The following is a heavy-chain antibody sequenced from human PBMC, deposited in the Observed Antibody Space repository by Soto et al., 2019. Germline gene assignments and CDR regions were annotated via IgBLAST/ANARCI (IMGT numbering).Heavy chain of an antibody. J-gene: IGHJ4*02. CDR2: INPNSGGT. D-gene: IGHD2-8*01. CDR1: GYTFTNYA. Sequence: ASVKVSCKASGYTFTNYAMHWVRQAPGQKIERIGWINPNSGGTSYAQKFQGWVTMTRDTSISTAYMELSRLRSDDTAVYYCARVGYCTNGVCPQAFDYWGQGTLVTVSS. V-gene: IGHV1-2*04. CDR3: ARVGYCTNGVCPQAFDY.